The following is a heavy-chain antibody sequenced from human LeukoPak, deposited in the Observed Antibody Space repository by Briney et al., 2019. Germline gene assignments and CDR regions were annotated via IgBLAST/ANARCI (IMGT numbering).Heavy chain of an antibody. CDR3: ARGGNFAPFDY. D-gene: IGHD1-1*01. Sequence: GGSLRLSCVVSGFTFRNEEMNWVRQAPGRGLEWIAYISSTGSPIFYGDFVKGRFAISRDNAKNSLYLQMNTLRVEDTAIYYCARGGNFAPFDYWGQGALVAVSS. CDR1: GFTFRNEE. CDR2: ISSTGSPI. V-gene: IGHV3-48*03. J-gene: IGHJ4*02.